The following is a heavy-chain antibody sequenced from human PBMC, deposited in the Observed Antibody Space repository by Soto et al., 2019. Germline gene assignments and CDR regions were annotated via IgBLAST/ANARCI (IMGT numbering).Heavy chain of an antibody. CDR3: ARTARSYCSSDVGYDFNYYYYDMDV. CDR1: GYTFISYI. CDR2: INAGNGNT. D-gene: IGHD2-8*01. J-gene: IGHJ6*03. Sequence: ASVKVSCKASGYTFISYIMHWVRQAPGQRLEWMGWINAGNGNTKYSQKFQGRVTITRDTSASTAYMELSSLRSEDTAVYYCARTARSYCSSDVGYDFNYYYYDMDVWGKGTTVTVSS. V-gene: IGHV1-3*01.